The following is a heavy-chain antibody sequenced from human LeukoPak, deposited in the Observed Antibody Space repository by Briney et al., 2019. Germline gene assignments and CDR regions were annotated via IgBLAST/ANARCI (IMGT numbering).Heavy chain of an antibody. Sequence: ASVKVSCKASGYTFISYYMHWGRQAPGQGLEWMGIINPSGGSTSYAQKFQGRLTMTRDTSTRTVYMELSSLRSEDTAVYYCARDSSRGYNNYYFDYWGQGTLVTVSS. V-gene: IGHV1-46*01. CDR1: GYTFISYY. CDR3: ARDSSRGYNNYYFDY. J-gene: IGHJ4*02. D-gene: IGHD5-24*01. CDR2: INPSGGST.